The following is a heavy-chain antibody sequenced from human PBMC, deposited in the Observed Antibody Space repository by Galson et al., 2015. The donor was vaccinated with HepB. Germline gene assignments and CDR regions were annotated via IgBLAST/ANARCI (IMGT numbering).Heavy chain of an antibody. Sequence: SLRLSCAASGFTLSTYWMSWVRQAPGKGLEWVATMKRDGTEKSYVDSVKGRFTISRDNAKNSLDLQMNSLRADDTAVYYCASGGALQFSARYFDYWGQGTLATVSS. V-gene: IGHV3-7*03. CDR2: MKRDGTEK. CDR3: ASGGALQFSARYFDY. CDR1: GFTLSTYW. J-gene: IGHJ4*02. D-gene: IGHD4-11*01.